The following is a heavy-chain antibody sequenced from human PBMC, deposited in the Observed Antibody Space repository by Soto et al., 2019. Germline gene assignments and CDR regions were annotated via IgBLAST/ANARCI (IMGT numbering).Heavy chain of an antibody. V-gene: IGHV1-3*01. CDR2: INAANGDT. D-gene: IGHD6-13*01. CDR3: VRRHVSATGIDWFDP. J-gene: IGHJ5*02. CDR1: GYTFTSYG. Sequence: ASVKVSGKASGYTFTSYGIHWVRQAPGQRLEWMVWINAANGDTKYSPKFQGRVTITRDTSASTAYMELSSLRSEDTAVYYCVRRHVSATGIDWFDPWGQGTLVTVSS.